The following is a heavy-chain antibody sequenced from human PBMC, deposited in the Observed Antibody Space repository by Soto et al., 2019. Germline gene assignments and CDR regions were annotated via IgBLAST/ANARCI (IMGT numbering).Heavy chain of an antibody. V-gene: IGHV4-4*02. D-gene: IGHD3-10*01. J-gene: IGHJ4*02. CDR1: GGSIFSSSW. CDR3: ARERYGSGSPFDS. CDR2: IYHSGSK. Sequence: QVQLQESGPGLVKPSGTLSLTCTVSGGSIFSSSWWSWVRQSPGKGLEWIGEIYHSGSKNYDPSLKSRVTISVDKSKNQFSPKLTSVTAADTAMYYCARERYGSGSPFDSWGQGTLVTVSS.